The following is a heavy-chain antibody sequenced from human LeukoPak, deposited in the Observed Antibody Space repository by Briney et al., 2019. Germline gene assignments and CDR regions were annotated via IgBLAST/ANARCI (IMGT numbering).Heavy chain of an antibody. Sequence: PGGSLRLSCAASGFTFSDYSMNWVRQAPGKGLEWVSYISGSSNYINYADSVKGRFTISRDNAKTSVYLQMDSLRAEDTAVYYCARARGDIAVAVNFDYWGQGTLVTVSS. CDR1: GFTFSDYS. CDR3: ARARGDIAVAVNFDY. D-gene: IGHD6-19*01. V-gene: IGHV3-21*01. CDR2: ISGSSNYI. J-gene: IGHJ4*02.